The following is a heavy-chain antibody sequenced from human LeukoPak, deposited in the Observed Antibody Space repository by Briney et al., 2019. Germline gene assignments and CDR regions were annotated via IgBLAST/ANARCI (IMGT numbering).Heavy chain of an antibody. CDR1: GFTFSSYS. CDR2: ISSSSSTI. J-gene: IGHJ6*03. D-gene: IGHD3-10*01. Sequence: GGSLRLSCAASGFTFSSYSMNWVRQAPGKGLEWVSYISSSSSTIYYADSVKGRFTISRDNAKNSLYLQMNSLRAEDTAVYYCARSSYGSGSYYNFDYYYYYMDVWGKGTTVTISS. V-gene: IGHV3-48*01. CDR3: ARSSYGSGSYYNFDYYYYYMDV.